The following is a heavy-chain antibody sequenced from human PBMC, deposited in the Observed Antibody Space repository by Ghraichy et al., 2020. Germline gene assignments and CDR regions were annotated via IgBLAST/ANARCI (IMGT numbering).Heavy chain of an antibody. CDR1: GGSISSGGYY. D-gene: IGHD2-2*01. V-gene: IGHV4-31*03. CDR2: IYYSGST. CDR3: AREVVPAASLANWFDP. Sequence: SETLSLTCTVSGGSISSGGYYLSWIRQHPGKGLEWIGYIYYSGSTYYNPSLKSRVTISVDTSKNQFSLKLSSVTAADTAVYYCAREVVPAASLANWFDPWGQGTLVTVSS. J-gene: IGHJ5*02.